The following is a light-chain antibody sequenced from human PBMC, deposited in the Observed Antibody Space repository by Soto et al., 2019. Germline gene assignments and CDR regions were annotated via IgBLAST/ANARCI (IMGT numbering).Light chain of an antibody. CDR2: AAS. Sequence: DIQMTQSPSSLSASVGDRVTITCRASQSISNYLNWYQQKPGKAPELLISAASSLQSGVPSRFSGSGSGTDFTLTISSLQPEDFATYYCQQTYSIPLTFGGGTKVENK. CDR3: QQTYSIPLT. J-gene: IGKJ4*01. V-gene: IGKV1-39*01. CDR1: QSISNY.